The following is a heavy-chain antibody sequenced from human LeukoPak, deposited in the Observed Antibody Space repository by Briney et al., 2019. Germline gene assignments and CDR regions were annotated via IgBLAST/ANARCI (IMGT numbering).Heavy chain of an antibody. J-gene: IGHJ4*02. Sequence: SETLSLTCTVSGGSISSGDYYWSWIRQPPGKGLEWIGYIYYSGSTYYNPSLKSRVTISVDTSKNQFSLKLSSVTAADTAVYYCARGIAAAGHHFDYWGQGTLATVSS. D-gene: IGHD6-13*01. CDR3: ARGIAAAGHHFDY. CDR1: GGSISSGDYY. CDR2: IYYSGST. V-gene: IGHV4-30-4*08.